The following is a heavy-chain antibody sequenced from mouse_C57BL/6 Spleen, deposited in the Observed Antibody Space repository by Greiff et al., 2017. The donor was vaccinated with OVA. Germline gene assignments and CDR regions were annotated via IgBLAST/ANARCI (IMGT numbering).Heavy chain of an antibody. CDR2: ISYSGST. J-gene: IGHJ3*01. V-gene: IGHV3-1*01. D-gene: IGHD2-4*01. Sequence: EVQLQQSGPGMVKPSQSLSLTCTVTGYSITSGYDWHWIRHFPGNKLEWMGYISYSGSTNYNPSLKSRISITHDTSKNHFFLKLNSVTTEDTATYYCARDYYDYDGAWFAYWGQGTLVTVSA. CDR1: GYSITSGYD. CDR3: ARDYYDYDGAWFAY.